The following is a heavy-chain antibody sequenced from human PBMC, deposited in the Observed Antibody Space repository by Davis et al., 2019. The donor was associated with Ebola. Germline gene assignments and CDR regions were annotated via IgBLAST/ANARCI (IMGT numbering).Heavy chain of an antibody. V-gene: IGHV3-53*01. D-gene: IGHD2-15*01. Sequence: GESLKISCAASGFTVSSNYMSWVRQAPGKGLEWVSVIYSGGSTYYADSVKGRFTISRDNAKNSLYLQMNSLRAEDTAVYYCATRVLGYCSAWGQGTLVTVSS. CDR1: GFTVSSNY. CDR2: IYSGGST. J-gene: IGHJ5*02. CDR3: ATRVLGYCSA.